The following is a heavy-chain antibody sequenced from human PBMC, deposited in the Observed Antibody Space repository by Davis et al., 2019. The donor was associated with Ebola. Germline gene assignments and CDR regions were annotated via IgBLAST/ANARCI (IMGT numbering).Heavy chain of an antibody. D-gene: IGHD3-22*01. CDR2: IKQDGSEK. V-gene: IGHV3-7*04. CDR1: GFTFSSYW. J-gene: IGHJ4*02. CDR3: ARVRYYYDSSGYYFYYFDY. Sequence: PGGSLRLSCAASGFTFSSYWMSWVRQAPGKGLEWVANIKQDGSEKYYVDSVKGRFTISRDNAKNSLYLQMNSLRAEDTAVYYCARVRYYYDSSGYYFYYFDYWGQGTLVTVSS.